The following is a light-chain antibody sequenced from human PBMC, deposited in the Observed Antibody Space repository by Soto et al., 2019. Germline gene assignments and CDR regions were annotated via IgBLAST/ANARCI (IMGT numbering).Light chain of an antibody. J-gene: IGKJ5*01. CDR1: QSVSNN. Sequence: ETVMTQSPATLSVSPGERATLSCRASQSVSNNLAWYQQKPSQAPRLLIYGASTRATGIPARFSGSGAGTEFPLTISSLQSEDVTVYYYQHYNDCPPVTFGQGTRLEIK. CDR2: GAS. V-gene: IGKV3-15*01. CDR3: QHYNDCPPVT.